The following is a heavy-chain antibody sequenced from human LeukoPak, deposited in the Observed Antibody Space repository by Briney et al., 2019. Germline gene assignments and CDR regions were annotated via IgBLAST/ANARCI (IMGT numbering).Heavy chain of an antibody. CDR2: IYSDGST. V-gene: IGHV3-53*01. CDR1: GFTFGDYA. Sequence: GGSLRLSCTASGFTFGDYAMSWFRQAPGKGLEWVSEIYSDGSTYNAASVKGRFSISRDNSKNTVYLQMNSLRAEDTAVYYCARELREHGVFDIWGQGTMVTVFS. CDR3: ARELREHGVFDI. J-gene: IGHJ3*02. D-gene: IGHD1-26*01.